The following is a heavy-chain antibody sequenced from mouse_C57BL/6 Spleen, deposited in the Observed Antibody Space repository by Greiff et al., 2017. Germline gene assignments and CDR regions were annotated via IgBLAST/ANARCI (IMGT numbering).Heavy chain of an antibody. D-gene: IGHD1-2*01. Sequence: QVQLQQPGAELVKPGASVKLSCKASGYTFTSYWMHWVKQRPGQGLEWIGMIHPSSGSINYNDTLKSKSTLTVDKSTSTAFLQLSSLTSEDTAMYYCARPGPNSAHAMDYWGQGTSVTVSS. V-gene: IGHV1-64*01. CDR1: GYTFTSYW. CDR3: ARPGPNSAHAMDY. CDR2: IHPSSGSI. J-gene: IGHJ4*01.